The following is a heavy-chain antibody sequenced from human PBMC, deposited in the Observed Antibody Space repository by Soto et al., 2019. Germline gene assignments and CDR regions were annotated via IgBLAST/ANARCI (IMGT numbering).Heavy chain of an antibody. CDR3: ARSPRSIAAGGIDY. J-gene: IGHJ4*02. CDR2: IYHGGST. CDR1: GFSISSSNL. D-gene: IGHD6-13*01. V-gene: IGHV4-4*02. Sequence: SETLSLTCAVSGFSISSSNLWTWVRQPPGKGLEWIGEIYHGGSTNYNPSLKSRVTISVDKSKNQFSLRLSSVTAADTAVYYCARSPRSIAAGGIDYWGQGILVTVSS.